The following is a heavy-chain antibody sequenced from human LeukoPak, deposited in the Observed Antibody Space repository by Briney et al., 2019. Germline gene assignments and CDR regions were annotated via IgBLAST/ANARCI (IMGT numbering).Heavy chain of an antibody. Sequence: ASVKVSCTASGYTFTGYYMHWVRQAPGQGLEWMGWINPNSGGTNYAQKFQGRVTMTRDTSISTAYMELSRLRSDDTAVYYCARPLGEPYSSGWYYFDYWGQGTLVTVSS. CDR1: GYTFTGYY. CDR2: INPNSGGT. V-gene: IGHV1-2*02. CDR3: ARPLGEPYSSGWYYFDY. J-gene: IGHJ4*02. D-gene: IGHD6-19*01.